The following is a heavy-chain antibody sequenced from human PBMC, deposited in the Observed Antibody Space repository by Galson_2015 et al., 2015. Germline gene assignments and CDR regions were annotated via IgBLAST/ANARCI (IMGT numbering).Heavy chain of an antibody. CDR1: GFTFGDYA. CDR2: IRSEGYGGTT. CDR3: ARVDTMVRGTIDY. D-gene: IGHD3-10*01. J-gene: IGHJ4*02. Sequence: SLRLSCAASGFTFGDYAMSWVRQAPGKGLKWVGFIRSEGYGGTTEYAASVKGRFTISRDDSKSIASLQMNSLKTEDTAVYFCARVDTMVRGTIDYWGQGTLVTVSS. V-gene: IGHV3-49*04.